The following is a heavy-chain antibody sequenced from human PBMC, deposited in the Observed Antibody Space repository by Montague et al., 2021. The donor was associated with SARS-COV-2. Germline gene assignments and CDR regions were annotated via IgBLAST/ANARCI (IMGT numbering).Heavy chain of an antibody. V-gene: IGHV4-39*07. D-gene: IGHD3-22*01. CDR1: GGSISSSSYY. CDR3: AREGGWLSRGSYYFDY. J-gene: IGHJ4*02. Sequence: SETPSLTCTVSGGSISSSSYYWGWIRQPPGKGLEWIGSIYYSGSTYYNPSLKSRVTISVDTSKNQFSLKLSSVTAADTAVYYCAREGGWLSRGSYYFDYWGQGTLVTVSS. CDR2: IYYSGST.